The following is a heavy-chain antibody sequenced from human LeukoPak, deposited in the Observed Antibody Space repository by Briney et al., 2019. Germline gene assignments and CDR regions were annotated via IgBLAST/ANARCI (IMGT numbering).Heavy chain of an antibody. V-gene: IGHV3-64D*06. CDR1: GFPFSSKS. J-gene: IGHJ4*02. Sequence: PGGSLRLSCSASGFPFSSKSMHWGRQVPGKVLEYVAAISSNGGDSYYADSEKGRFTISRDNSKNTLYLQMSSLRVEDTALYYCVREGRYCGGGSCFWGQGTLVTVSS. D-gene: IGHD2-15*01. CDR2: ISSNGGDS. CDR3: VREGRYCGGGSCF.